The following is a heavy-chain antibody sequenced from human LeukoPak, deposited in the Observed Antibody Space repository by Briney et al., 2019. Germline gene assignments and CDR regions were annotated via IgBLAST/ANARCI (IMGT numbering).Heavy chain of an antibody. D-gene: IGHD6-19*01. CDR1: GYTFTSYY. V-gene: IGHV1-46*01. J-gene: IGHJ3*02. Sequence: ASVKVSCKASGYTFTSYYMHWVRQAPGQGLEWMGIINPSGGSTSYAQKFQGRVTMTRDTSTSTVYMELSSLRSEDTAVYYCARTYSIGWSLGVFDIWGQGTRVTVSS. CDR2: INPSGGST. CDR3: ARTYSIGWSLGVFDI.